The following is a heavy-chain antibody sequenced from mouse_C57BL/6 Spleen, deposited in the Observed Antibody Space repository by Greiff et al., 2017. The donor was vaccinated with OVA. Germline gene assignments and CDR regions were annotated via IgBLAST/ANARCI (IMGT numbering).Heavy chain of an antibody. CDR3: VRHGPTRAMDY. Sequence: EVMLVESGGGLVQPKGSLKLSCAASGFSFNTYAMNWVRQAPGKGLEWVARIRSKSNNYATYYADSVKDRFTISRDDSESMLYLQMNNLKTEDTAMYYCVRHGPTRAMDYWGQGTSVTVSS. J-gene: IGHJ4*01. V-gene: IGHV10-1*01. CDR1: GFSFNTYA. D-gene: IGHD3-1*01. CDR2: IRSKSNNYAT.